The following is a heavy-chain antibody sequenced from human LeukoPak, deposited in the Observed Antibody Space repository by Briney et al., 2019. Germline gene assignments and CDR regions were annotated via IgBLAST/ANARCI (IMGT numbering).Heavy chain of an antibody. Sequence: SETLSFTCTGSAGSITNFYWSWLRQPPGKGLKWIVYIHNGGSTNPDPSLRSRITMSVDSSKNQLSLQLFSVTAADTAVYYFATHLSRSYFDAVYFQDWGQGTLVTVSS. CDR3: ATHLSRSYFDAVYFQD. CDR1: AGSITNFY. CDR2: IHNGGST. V-gene: IGHV4-59*08. J-gene: IGHJ1*01. D-gene: IGHD1-26*01.